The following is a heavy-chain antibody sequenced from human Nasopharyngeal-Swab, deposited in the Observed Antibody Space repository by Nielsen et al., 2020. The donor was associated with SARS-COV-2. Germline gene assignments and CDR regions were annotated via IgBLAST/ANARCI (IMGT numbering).Heavy chain of an antibody. D-gene: IGHD3-9*01. J-gene: IGHJ5*02. CDR1: GCSISSGSYY. CDR3: ARGRYDILTGLLWFDP. CDR2: IYTSGST. V-gene: IGHV4-61*02. Sequence: SETLSLTCTVSGCSISSGSYYWSWIRRPAGKGLEWIGRIYTSGSTNYNPSLKSRVTISVDTSKNQFSLKLSSVTAADTAVYYCARGRYDILTGLLWFDPWGQGTLVTVSS.